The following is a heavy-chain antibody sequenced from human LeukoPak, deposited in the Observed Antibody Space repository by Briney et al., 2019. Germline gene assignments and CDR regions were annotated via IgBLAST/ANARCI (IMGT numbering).Heavy chain of an antibody. V-gene: IGHV3-30*02. D-gene: IGHD6-13*01. CDR2: IRYDGSNK. J-gene: IGHJ4*02. CDR1: GFTFSTSG. Sequence: GGSLRLSCATSGFTFSTSGMHWVRQAPGKGLEWVAFIRYDGSNKYHADSVKGRFTVSRDNSKNTLYLQMNSLRAEDTAVYYCAKDKEQQLALNYFDYWGQGTLVTVSS. CDR3: AKDKEQQLALNYFDY.